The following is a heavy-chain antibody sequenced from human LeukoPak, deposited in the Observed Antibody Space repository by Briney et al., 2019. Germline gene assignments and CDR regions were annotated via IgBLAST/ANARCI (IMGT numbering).Heavy chain of an antibody. CDR3: AKDRGSLVWFGELADY. CDR1: GFTFSTYG. V-gene: IGHV3-30*02. D-gene: IGHD3-10*01. CDR2: IRYDGSNE. J-gene: IGHJ4*02. Sequence: GGSLRLSCAASGFTFSTYGMHWVRQAPGKGLEWVTFIRYDGSNEYYADSVKGRFNISRDNSKNTLYLQMNSLRAEDTAVYYCAKDRGSLVWFGELADYWGQGTLVTVSS.